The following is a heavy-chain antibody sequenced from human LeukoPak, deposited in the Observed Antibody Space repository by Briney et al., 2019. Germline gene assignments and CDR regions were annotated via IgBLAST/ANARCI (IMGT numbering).Heavy chain of an antibody. V-gene: IGHV4-31*03. J-gene: IGHJ6*02. CDR1: GGSISSGGYY. Sequence: SETLSLTCTVSGGSISSGGYYWSWIRQHPGKGLEWIGYIYYSGSTYYNPSLKSRVTISVDTSKNQFSLKLSSVTAADTAVYYCARGGLRYYYYGMDVWGQGTTVTASS. CDR2: IYYSGST. CDR3: ARGGLRYYYYGMDV.